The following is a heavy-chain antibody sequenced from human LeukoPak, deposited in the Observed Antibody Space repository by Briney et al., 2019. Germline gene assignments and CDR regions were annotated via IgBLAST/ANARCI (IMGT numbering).Heavy chain of an antibody. CDR2: MSGSGGST. V-gene: IGHV3-23*01. Sequence: GGSLRLSCAASGVTFSSYAMSWVRQAPGRGLEWVSAMSGSGGSTYFADSVKGRFPISRDKSKNTLYLQMNSLRAEDTAVYYCVKVDNGILTGYYAFDYWGQGTLVTVSS. CDR1: GVTFSSYA. J-gene: IGHJ4*02. CDR3: VKVDNGILTGYYAFDY. D-gene: IGHD3-9*01.